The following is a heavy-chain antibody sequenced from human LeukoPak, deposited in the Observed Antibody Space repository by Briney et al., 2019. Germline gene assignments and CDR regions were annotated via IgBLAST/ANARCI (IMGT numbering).Heavy chain of an antibody. CDR2: IYYSGST. CDR1: GGSISSYY. V-gene: IGHV4-59*08. CDR3: ARGHSSGFSFPL. D-gene: IGHD6-19*01. J-gene: IGHJ2*01. Sequence: PSETLSLTCTVSGGSISSYYWSWIRQPPGKGLEWIGYIYYSGSTNYNPSLKSRVTISVDTSKNQFSLKLSSVTAADTAVYYCARGHSSGFSFPLWGRGTLVTVSS.